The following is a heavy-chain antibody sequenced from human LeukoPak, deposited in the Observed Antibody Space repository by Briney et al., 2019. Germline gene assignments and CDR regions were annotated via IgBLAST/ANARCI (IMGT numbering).Heavy chain of an antibody. CDR2: IWYDGSNK. D-gene: IGHD3-3*01. CDR1: GFTFSSYG. Sequence: GGSLRLSCAASGFTFSSYGMHWVRQAPGKGLEWVAVIWYDGSNKYYADSVKGRFTISRDNSKNTLYLQMNSLRAEDTAVYYCARKSVTIFGVPYYYGMDVWGQGTTVTVSS. V-gene: IGHV3-33*01. CDR3: ARKSVTIFGVPYYYGMDV. J-gene: IGHJ6*02.